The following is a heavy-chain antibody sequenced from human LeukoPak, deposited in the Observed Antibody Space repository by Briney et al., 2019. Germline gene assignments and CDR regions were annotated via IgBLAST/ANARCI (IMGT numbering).Heavy chain of an antibody. Sequence: GGSLRLSCVASGFTFSSSWMHWVRQAREKGLVWVSCIYSDGRTTDYADSVRGRFTISRDNAKNMLYLQMSGLNAEDTAVYYCVRETFIAMVGSHALDIWGQGTMVTVSS. CDR1: GFTFSSSW. CDR2: IYSDGRTT. CDR3: VRETFIAMVGSHALDI. J-gene: IGHJ3*02. V-gene: IGHV3-74*01. D-gene: IGHD6-19*01.